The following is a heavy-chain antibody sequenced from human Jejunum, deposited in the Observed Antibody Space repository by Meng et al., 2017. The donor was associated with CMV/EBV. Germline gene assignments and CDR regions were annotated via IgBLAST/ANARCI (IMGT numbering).Heavy chain of an antibody. V-gene: IGHV4-4*02. CDR2: IFHSGAT. CDR3: GDPPAGY. CDR1: GGSLIGTNW. J-gene: IGHJ4*02. Sequence: QLQLQESGPGLVRPSGTLSLTCVVSGGSLIGTNWWNWVRQPPGGGLEWIGEIFHSGATNLNPSLKSRVTISIDNSKNQFYLKLTSVTAADTAVYFCGDPPAGYWGQGVLVTVSS.